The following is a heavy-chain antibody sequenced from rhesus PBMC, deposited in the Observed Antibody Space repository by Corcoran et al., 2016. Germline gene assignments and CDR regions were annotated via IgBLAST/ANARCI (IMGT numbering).Heavy chain of an antibody. CDR3: AKVGDWGDYYVDY. CDR1: GFTFSSYG. V-gene: IGHV3S5*01. D-gene: IGHD3-34*01. J-gene: IGHJ4*01. Sequence: EVQLVESGGGLVQPGGSLRLSCAASGFTFSSYGMSWVRQAPGKGLEWVSYISNGGGSTYYADSVKGRFTIFRDNSKNTLSLQMNSLRAEDTAVYYCAKVGDWGDYYVDYWGQGVLVTVSS. CDR2: ISNGGGST.